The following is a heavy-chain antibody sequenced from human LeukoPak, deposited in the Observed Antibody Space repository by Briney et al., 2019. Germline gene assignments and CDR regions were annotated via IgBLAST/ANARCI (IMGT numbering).Heavy chain of an antibody. J-gene: IGHJ6*03. Sequence: SETLSHTRAVYGESLSGYHWTWVRQTPEKGLEWLGDMNLSGSASYNPSLNGRGTISVDTSKNQFSLKLSSVTAADTAVYYCARGRQDVTMIVVVMTAVSYYLDVWGKGTTVTVS. CDR3: ARGRQDVTMIVVVMTAVSYYLDV. CDR1: GESLSGYH. V-gene: IGHV4-34*01. D-gene: IGHD3-22*01. CDR2: MNLSGSA.